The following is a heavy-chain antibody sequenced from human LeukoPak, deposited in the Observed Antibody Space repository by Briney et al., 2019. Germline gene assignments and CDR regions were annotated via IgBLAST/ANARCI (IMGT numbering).Heavy chain of an antibody. V-gene: IGHV4-39*07. CDR3: ARDRAYYYDSSGYHGAFDI. J-gene: IGHJ3*02. CDR1: GDSISSGDYY. Sequence: SETLSLTCTVSGDSISSGDYYWGWIRQPPGKGLEWIGNIDYNEITYYNPSLKSRVTISVDTSKTQLSLKLNSVTAADTAVYYCARDRAYYYDSSGYHGAFDIWGQGTLVTVSS. CDR2: IDYNEIT. D-gene: IGHD3-22*01.